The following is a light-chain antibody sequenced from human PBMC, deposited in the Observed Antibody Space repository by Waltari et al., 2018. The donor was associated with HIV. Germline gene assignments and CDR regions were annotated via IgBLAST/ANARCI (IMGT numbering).Light chain of an antibody. J-gene: IGLJ2*01. CDR2: DDS. Sequence: SYVLTQPPSVSVAPGKTARITCGGNNIGGQSVHWYQQRPGQAPGLVIYDDSDRPSGIPERVAGPNAGNTATLTISSVEAGDEADYYCHVWDRRRVIFGGGTRLTVL. CDR3: HVWDRRRVI. V-gene: IGLV3-21*04. CDR1: NIGGQS.